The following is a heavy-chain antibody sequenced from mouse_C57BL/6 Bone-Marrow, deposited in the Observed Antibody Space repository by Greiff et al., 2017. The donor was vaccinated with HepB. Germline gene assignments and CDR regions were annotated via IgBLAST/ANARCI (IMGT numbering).Heavy chain of an antibody. V-gene: IGHV1-76*01. CDR3: AREDAHNFDY. Sequence: QVQLQQSGAELVRTGASVKLSCKASGYTFTDYYINWVKQRPGQGLEWIARIYPGSGNTYYNEKFKGKATLTAEKSSSTAYMQLSSLTSEDSAVYFCAREDAHNFDYWGQGTTLTVSS. J-gene: IGHJ2*01. CDR1: GYTFTDYY. CDR2: IYPGSGNT.